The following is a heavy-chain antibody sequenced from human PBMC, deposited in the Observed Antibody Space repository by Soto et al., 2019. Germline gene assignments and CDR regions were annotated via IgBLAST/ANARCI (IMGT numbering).Heavy chain of an antibody. CDR1: GFTFSSYA. CDR3: ARRVDTAMVGYYYYGMDV. J-gene: IGHJ6*02. D-gene: IGHD5-18*01. V-gene: IGHV3-23*01. CDR2: ISGSGGST. Sequence: PGGSLRLSCAASGFTFSSYAMSWVRQAPGKGLEWVSAISGSGGSTYYADSVKGRFTISRDNSKNTLYLQMNSLRAEDTAVYYCARRVDTAMVGYYYYGMDVWGQGTTVPSP.